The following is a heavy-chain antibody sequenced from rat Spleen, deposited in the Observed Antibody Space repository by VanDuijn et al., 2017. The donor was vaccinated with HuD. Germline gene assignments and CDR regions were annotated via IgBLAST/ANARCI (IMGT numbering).Heavy chain of an antibody. CDR1: GFSLNRNG. CDR2: IWAGGTT. Sequence: QVQLKESGPGLVQPSQTLSLTCTVSGFSLNRNGVGWVRQPLGKGLVWMGTIWAGGTTNYNSALKSRRSINRDTSKSQVFLKMNSLQTDDPGTYYCTIHPRYWGQGVMVTVSS. J-gene: IGHJ2*01. D-gene: IGHD3-1*01. V-gene: IGHV2-72*01. CDR3: TIHPRY.